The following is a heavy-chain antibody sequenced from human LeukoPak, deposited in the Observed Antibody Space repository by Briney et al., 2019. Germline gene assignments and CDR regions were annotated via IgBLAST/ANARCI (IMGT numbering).Heavy chain of an antibody. J-gene: IGHJ3*02. V-gene: IGHV3-30-3*01. Sequence: GGSLRLSCVASGLTFSSYAMNWVRQAPGKGLEWVAVISYDGSNKYYADSVKGRFTISRDNAKNSLYLQMNSLRAEDTAVYYCAREGGYYYDSSAFDIWAKGQWSPSLQ. CDR1: GLTFSSYA. CDR2: ISYDGSNK. D-gene: IGHD3-22*01. CDR3: AREGGYYYDSSAFDI.